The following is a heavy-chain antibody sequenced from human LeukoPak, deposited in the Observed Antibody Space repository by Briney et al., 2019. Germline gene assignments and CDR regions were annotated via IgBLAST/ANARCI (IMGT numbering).Heavy chain of an antibody. V-gene: IGHV3-74*01. J-gene: IGHJ4*02. CDR2: INSDGSLT. Sequence: GESLRLSCAASEFAFSNYWMHWVRQAPGWGLIWVSRINSDGSLTNYADSVKGRFTISRDNAKNTLYLQMNSLRAEDTAVYYCAKHFYGDYYFDYWGQGTLVTVSS. CDR1: EFAFSNYW. D-gene: IGHD4-17*01. CDR3: AKHFYGDYYFDY.